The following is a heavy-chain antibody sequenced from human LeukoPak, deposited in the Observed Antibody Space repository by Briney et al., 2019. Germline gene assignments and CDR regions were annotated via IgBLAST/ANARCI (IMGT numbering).Heavy chain of an antibody. J-gene: IGHJ6*03. D-gene: IGHD1-26*01. Sequence: GGSLRLSCAASEFTFPMYWMSWVRQAPGKGLEWVADIKQDGSEKYYVDSVKGRFTISRQNAKNSLFLQMNSLRAEDTAVYYCARAVGATRVIDYYYYSMDVWGKGTTVTVSS. CDR2: IKQDGSEK. V-gene: IGHV3-7*01. CDR1: EFTFPMYW. CDR3: ARAVGATRVIDYYYYSMDV.